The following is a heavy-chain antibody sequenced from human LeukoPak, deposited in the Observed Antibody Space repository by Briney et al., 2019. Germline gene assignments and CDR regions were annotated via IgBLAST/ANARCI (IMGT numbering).Heavy chain of an antibody. CDR1: GFTFSSYW. J-gene: IGHJ4*02. Sequence: AGGSLRLSCAASGFTFSSYWMYWVRQAQGKGLEWVSRISSDGSSTTYADSVKGRFTISRDNAKNTLYLQMNSLRAEDTAVYYCARDWGGYGRTSHDYWGQGTLVTVSS. V-gene: IGHV3-74*01. CDR3: ARDWGGYGRTSHDY. CDR2: ISSDGSST. D-gene: IGHD3-16*01.